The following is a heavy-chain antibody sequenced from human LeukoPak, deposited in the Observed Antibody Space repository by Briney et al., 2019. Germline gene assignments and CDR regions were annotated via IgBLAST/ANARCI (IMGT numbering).Heavy chain of an antibody. D-gene: IGHD3-10*01. V-gene: IGHV3-23*01. CDR1: GFTFSSYA. CDR3: VRGYYGSGSYYKNFFDY. CDR2: ISGSGIST. J-gene: IGHJ4*02. Sequence: GGSLRLSCAASGFTFSSYAMSWVRQAPGKGLEWVSTISGSGISTYYADSVKGRFTISRDNSKNTLYVQMNSLRAEDTAVYYCVRGYYGSGSYYKNFFDYWGQETLVTVSS.